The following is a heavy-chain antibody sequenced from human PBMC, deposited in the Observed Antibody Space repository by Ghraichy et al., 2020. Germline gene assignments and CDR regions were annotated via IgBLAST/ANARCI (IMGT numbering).Heavy chain of an antibody. J-gene: IGHJ3*02. CDR1: GFTFSSYA. Sequence: SLRLSCAASGFTFSSYAIHWVRQAPGKGLEWVALISYDGSNTYYVDCLNGRFSISRDNSENTLFLQMNSLRAEDTAIYYCAGGGRRNAFDIWGQGTLVTVSS. V-gene: IGHV3-30*04. CDR2: ISYDGSNT. CDR3: AGGGRRNAFDI. D-gene: IGHD1-1*01.